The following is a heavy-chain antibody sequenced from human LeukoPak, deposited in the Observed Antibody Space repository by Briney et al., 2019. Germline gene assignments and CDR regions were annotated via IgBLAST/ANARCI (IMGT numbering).Heavy chain of an antibody. Sequence: GGSLRLSCAASGFIFKNYAMSWVRQAPGKGLEWVSIISGTSDTTRYGDSVRGRFTTSRDNPRNTLYLQMNSLRVDDTAVYYCAKADATIGGAVDIWGQGTMVTVSS. V-gene: IGHV3-23*01. D-gene: IGHD3-3*01. CDR2: ISGTSDTT. CDR1: GFIFKNYA. J-gene: IGHJ3*02. CDR3: AKADATIGGAVDI.